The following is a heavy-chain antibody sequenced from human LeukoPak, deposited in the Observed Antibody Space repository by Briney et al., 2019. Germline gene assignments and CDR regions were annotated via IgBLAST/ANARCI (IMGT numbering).Heavy chain of an antibody. CDR2: IYYSGST. CDR3: AGYYGGTDAFDI. V-gene: IGHV4-59*08. D-gene: IGHD4-17*01. J-gene: IGHJ3*02. CDR1: GGSISSYN. Sequence: SETLSLTCTVSGGSISSYNWSWIRQPPGKGLEWIGYIYYSGSTNYNPSLKSRVTISVDTSKNQFSLKLSSVTAADTAVYYCAGYYGGTDAFDIWGQGTMVTVSS.